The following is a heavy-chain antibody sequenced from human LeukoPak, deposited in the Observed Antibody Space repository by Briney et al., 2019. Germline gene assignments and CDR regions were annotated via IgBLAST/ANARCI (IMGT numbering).Heavy chain of an antibody. D-gene: IGHD4-11*01. Sequence: SETLSLTCTVSGGSISSYYWSWIRQPAGKGLEWIGRMYTSGSTNYNPSLKSRVTMSVDTSKNQFSLKLSSVTAADTAIYYCARSDDYSNYLGNWFDPWGQGTLVTVSS. CDR3: ARSDDYSNYLGNWFDP. CDR2: MYTSGST. V-gene: IGHV4-4*07. J-gene: IGHJ5*02. CDR1: GGSISSYY.